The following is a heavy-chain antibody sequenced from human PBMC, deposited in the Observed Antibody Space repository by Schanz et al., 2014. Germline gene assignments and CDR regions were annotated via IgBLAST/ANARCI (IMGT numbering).Heavy chain of an antibody. V-gene: IGHV1-69*04. J-gene: IGHJ6*02. CDR3: ARDDRAYYYGMDV. Sequence: QVQVVQSGAEVKKPGASVKVSCKASGYTFTDYGVIWVRQAPGQGLEWMGRIVPIAGITNYAQRFQGRVTITADKSSDTAYMELSSLRSEDTAVYYCARDDRAYYYGMDVWGQGTTVTVSS. CDR2: IVPIAGIT. CDR1: GYTFTDYG. D-gene: IGHD3-22*01.